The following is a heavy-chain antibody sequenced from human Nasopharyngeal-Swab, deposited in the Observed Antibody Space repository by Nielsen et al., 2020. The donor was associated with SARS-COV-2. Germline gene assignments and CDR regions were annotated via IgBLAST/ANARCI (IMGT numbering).Heavy chain of an antibody. CDR1: GFTFSNAW. CDR2: IKSKTDGGTT. CDR3: TAKGH. J-gene: IGHJ4*02. Sequence: GESLKISCAASGFTFSNAWMNWVRQTPGKGLEWVGRIKSKTDGGTTDYAAPVKGRFTISRDDSKDTLFLEMNSLKIEDTAVYYCTAKGHWGQGTLVSVSS. V-gene: IGHV3-15*01.